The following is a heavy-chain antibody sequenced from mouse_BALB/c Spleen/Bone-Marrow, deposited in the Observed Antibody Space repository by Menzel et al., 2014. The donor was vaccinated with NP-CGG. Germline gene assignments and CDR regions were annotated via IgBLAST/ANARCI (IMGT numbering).Heavy chain of an antibody. CDR2: IDPANGNT. CDR1: GFNIKDTY. D-gene: IGHD2-1*01. J-gene: IGHJ4*01. V-gene: IGHV14-3*02. Sequence: EVQLQQSGAELVKPGASVKLSCTASGFNIKDTYMHWVKQRPEQGLEWIGRIDPANGNTKYDPKFQGKATITAATSSNTAYLQLSSLTSEDTAVYYCARLYGNYLFYAMDYWGQGTSVTVSS. CDR3: ARLYGNYLFYAMDY.